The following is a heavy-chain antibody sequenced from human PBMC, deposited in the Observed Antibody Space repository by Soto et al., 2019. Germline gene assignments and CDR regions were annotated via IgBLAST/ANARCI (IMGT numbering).Heavy chain of an antibody. Sequence: PGGSLRLSCAASGSTVSSNYMSWVRQAPGKGLEWVSVIYSGGSTYYADSVKGRFTISRDNSKNTLYLQMNSLRAEDTAVYYCAREEVVVAATHGMDVWGQGTTVTVSS. CDR1: GSTVSSNY. CDR2: IYSGGST. D-gene: IGHD2-15*01. J-gene: IGHJ6*02. V-gene: IGHV3-53*01. CDR3: AREEVVVAATHGMDV.